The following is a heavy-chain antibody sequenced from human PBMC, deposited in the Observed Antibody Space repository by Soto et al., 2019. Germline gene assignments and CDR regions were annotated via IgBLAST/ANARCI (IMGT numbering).Heavy chain of an antibody. V-gene: IGHV1-46*03. CDR3: AREGDSGYDSVFASISDY. CDR1: GYTFTSYY. Sequence: GASVKVSCKASGYTFTSYYMHWVRQAPGQGLEWMGIINPSGGSTSYAQKFQGRVTMTRDTSTSTVYIELSSLRSEDTAVYYCAREGDSGYDSVFASISDYWGQGTLVTVSS. CDR2: INPSGGST. D-gene: IGHD5-12*01. J-gene: IGHJ4*02.